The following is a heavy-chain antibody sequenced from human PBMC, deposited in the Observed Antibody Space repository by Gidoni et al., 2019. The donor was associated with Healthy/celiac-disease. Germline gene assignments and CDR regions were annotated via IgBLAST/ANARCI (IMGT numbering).Heavy chain of an antibody. V-gene: IGHV4-39*01. CDR2: IYYSGST. D-gene: IGHD2-2*03. CDR3: ARLDKGLLRIEGFDY. Sequence: QLQLQESGPGLVKPSETLSLTCTVSGGSISSSSYYWGWIRQPPGKGLEWIGSIYYSGSTYYNPSLKSRVTISVDTSKNQFSLKLSSVTAADTAVYYCARLDKGLLRIEGFDYWGQGTLVTVSS. J-gene: IGHJ4*02. CDR1: GGSISSSSYY.